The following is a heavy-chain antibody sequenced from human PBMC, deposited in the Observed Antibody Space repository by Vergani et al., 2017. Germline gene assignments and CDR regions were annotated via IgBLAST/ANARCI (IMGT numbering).Heavy chain of an antibody. CDR1: GYTLTELS. J-gene: IGHJ4*02. V-gene: IGHV1-24*01. CDR3: ARGGRPRGSGYYGIDY. D-gene: IGHD3-22*01. CDR2: FDPEDGET. Sequence: QVQLVQSGAEVKKPGASVKVSCKVSGYTLTELSMHWVRQAPGKGLEWMGGFDPEDGETIYAQKFQGRVTITADESTSTAYMELSSLRSEDTAVYYCARGGRPRGSGYYGIDYWGQGTLVTVSS.